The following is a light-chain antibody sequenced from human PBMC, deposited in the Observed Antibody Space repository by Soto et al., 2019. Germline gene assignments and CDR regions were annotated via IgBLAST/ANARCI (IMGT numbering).Light chain of an antibody. CDR3: QQYTNYTRT. CDR2: SAS. Sequence: DIQMTQSPSSLSASVGEGSTLLVRPSQGINNNLAWFQQKPGKANRSLTYSASSLQSGVPSKLSGSGSGTDFTLTISSLQPEDFATYYCQQYTNYTRTFGLGTKVDIX. CDR1: QGINNN. J-gene: IGKJ1*01. V-gene: IGKV1-16*02.